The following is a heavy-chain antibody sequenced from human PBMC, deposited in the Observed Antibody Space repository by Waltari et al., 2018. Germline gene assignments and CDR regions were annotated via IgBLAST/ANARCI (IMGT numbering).Heavy chain of an antibody. CDR1: GGSISSYY. D-gene: IGHD3-3*01. Sequence: QVQLQESGPGLVKPSETLSLTCTVSGGSISSYYWSWIRQPPGKGLEWIGYIYYSGSTNYNPSLKSRVTISVDTSKNQFSLKRSSVTAADTAVYYCASTTTIFGGYLDYWGQGTLVTVSS. CDR2: IYYSGST. CDR3: ASTTTIFGGYLDY. V-gene: IGHV4-59*01. J-gene: IGHJ4*02.